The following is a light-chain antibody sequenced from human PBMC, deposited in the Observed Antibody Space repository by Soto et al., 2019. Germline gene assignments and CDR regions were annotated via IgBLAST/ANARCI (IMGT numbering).Light chain of an antibody. CDR3: QRYDSYYT. Sequence: VICTTQSIYLLSSSTGYRSPTSCLMSQGISSYLAWYQQKPGKAPKILIYDDSSLESGFQSRFSGSGSGTEFTLTISSLQPDDFATYYCQRYDSYYTFGTGPKVDLK. J-gene: IGKJ3*01. CDR1: QGISSY. V-gene: IGKV1D-8*03. CDR2: DDS.